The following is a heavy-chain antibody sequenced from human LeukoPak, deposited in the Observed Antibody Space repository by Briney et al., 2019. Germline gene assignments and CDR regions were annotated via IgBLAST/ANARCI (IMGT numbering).Heavy chain of an antibody. CDR1: GGSFSGYY. V-gene: IGHV4-34*01. J-gene: IGHJ5*02. CDR2: INHSGRH. Sequence: PSETLSLTCAVYGGSFSGYYWSWIRQPPGKGLEWIGEINHSGRHNYNPSLKSRVTISVDTSKNQFSLKLSSVTAADTAVYYCARREWLVPENWFDPWGQGTLVTVSS. CDR3: ARREWLVPENWFDP. D-gene: IGHD6-19*01.